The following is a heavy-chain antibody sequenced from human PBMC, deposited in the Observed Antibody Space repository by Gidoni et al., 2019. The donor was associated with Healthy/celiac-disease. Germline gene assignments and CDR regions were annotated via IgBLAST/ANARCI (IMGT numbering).Heavy chain of an antibody. D-gene: IGHD2-15*01. CDR1: GGSIRSGDYY. V-gene: IGHV4-30-4*01. CDR2: IYYSGST. Sequence: QVQLQESGPGLVKPSQTLSLTCTVSGGSIRSGDYYWSWIRQPPGKGLEWIGYIYYSGSTYYNPSLKSRVTISVDTSKNQFSLKLSSVTAADTAVYYCARYCSGGSCYSAAFDIWGQGTMVTVSS. CDR3: ARYCSGGSCYSAAFDI. J-gene: IGHJ3*02.